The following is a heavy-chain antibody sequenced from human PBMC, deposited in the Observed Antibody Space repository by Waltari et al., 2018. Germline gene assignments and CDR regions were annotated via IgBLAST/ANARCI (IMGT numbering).Heavy chain of an antibody. CDR3: ARGNYGLFSGHYSDL. CDR2: LFASGGT. D-gene: IGHD3-3*01. V-gene: IGHV4-4*07. J-gene: IGHJ5*02. CDR1: GGAVTGAT. Sequence: QVELQESGPGLVKPSENLSLTCTGSGGAVTGATWSWVRQPAGKGLEWIGRLFASGGTDYNPSFKSRVTMSVDTSKNEFSLRLTSVTAADTAVYYCARGNYGLFSGHYSDLWGRGTRVTVSS.